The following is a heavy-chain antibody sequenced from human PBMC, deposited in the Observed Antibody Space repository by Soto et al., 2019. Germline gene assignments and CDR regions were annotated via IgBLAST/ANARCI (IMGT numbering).Heavy chain of an antibody. CDR1: GFTFSSYG. CDR2: ISYDGSNK. D-gene: IGHD5-18*01. Sequence: GGSLRLSCAASGFTFSSYGMHWVRQVPGKGLEWVAVISYDGSNKYYADSVKGRFTISRDNSKNTLYLRMNSLRAEDTAVYYCAKDTIEDTAMAHYWGQGTLVTVSS. J-gene: IGHJ4*02. V-gene: IGHV3-30*18. CDR3: AKDTIEDTAMAHY.